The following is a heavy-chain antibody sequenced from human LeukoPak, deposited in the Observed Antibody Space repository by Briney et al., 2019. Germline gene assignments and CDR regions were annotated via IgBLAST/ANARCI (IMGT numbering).Heavy chain of an antibody. V-gene: IGHV3-23*01. D-gene: IGHD6-25*01. CDR3: SKDHVRAARPKPLDY. Sequence: GGSLRLSCAASGFTVSSNYMSWVRQAPGKGLEWVSAISGSGGSTYYADSVKGRFTISRDNSKNTLYLQMNSLRAEDTAVYYCSKDHVRAARPKPLDYWGQGTLVTVSS. J-gene: IGHJ4*02. CDR2: ISGSGGST. CDR1: GFTVSSNY.